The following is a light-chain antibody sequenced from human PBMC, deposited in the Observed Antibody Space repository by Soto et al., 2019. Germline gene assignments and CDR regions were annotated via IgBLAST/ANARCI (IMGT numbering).Light chain of an antibody. V-gene: IGLV1-40*01. CDR3: CSYAGTYSYV. CDR1: SSNIGAGYD. J-gene: IGLJ1*01. Sequence: QSVLTQPPSVSGAPGQRVTISCTGSSSNIGAGYDVHWYQHLPGTAPKLLIYGNNNRPSGVPDRFSGSKSGNTASLTISGLQAEDDADYYCCSYAGTYSYVFGTGTKLTVL. CDR2: GNN.